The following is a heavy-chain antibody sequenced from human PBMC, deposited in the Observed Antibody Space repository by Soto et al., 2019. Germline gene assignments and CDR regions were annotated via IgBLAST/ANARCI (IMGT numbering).Heavy chain of an antibody. Sequence: EVQLVESGGGSVQPGGSLRLSCEASGFTFSSYWMHWVRQSPGKGLVWVSRISSDGRSTSYGDSVKGRFTVSRDNAKNKLYMQMSRLRAENADIYYGARRGAVTGLQSWCQGNLVSVSS. J-gene: IGHJ5*02. D-gene: IGHD6-19*01. CDR3: ARRGAVTGLQS. CDR2: ISSDGRST. V-gene: IGHV3-74*01. CDR1: GFTFSSYW.